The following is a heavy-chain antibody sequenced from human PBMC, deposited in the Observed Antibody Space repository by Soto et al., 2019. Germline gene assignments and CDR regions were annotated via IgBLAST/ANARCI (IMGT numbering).Heavy chain of an antibody. CDR3: AREGGGYYDSSGYHDAFDI. Sequence: ASVKVSCKASGYTFTGYYMHWVRQAPGQGLEWMGWINPNSGGTNYAQKFQGRVTMTTDTSISTAYMELSRLRSDDTAVYYCAREGGGYYDSSGYHDAFDIWGQGTMVTVSS. CDR2: INPNSGGT. CDR1: GYTFTGYY. J-gene: IGHJ3*02. V-gene: IGHV1-2*02. D-gene: IGHD3-22*01.